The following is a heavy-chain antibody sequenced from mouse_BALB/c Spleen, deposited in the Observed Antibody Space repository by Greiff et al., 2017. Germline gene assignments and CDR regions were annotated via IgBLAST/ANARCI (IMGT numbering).Heavy chain of an antibody. Sequence: VQLQQSGAELVKPGASVKLSCTASGFNIKDSYMHWVKQRPEQGLEWIGRIDPANGNTKYDPKFQGKATITADTSSNTAYLQLSSLTSEDTAVYYCARDGGYSYYYAMDYWGQGTSVTVSS. D-gene: IGHD2-3*01. CDR3: ARDGGYSYYYAMDY. CDR1: GFNIKDSY. CDR2: IDPANGNT. V-gene: IGHV14-3*02. J-gene: IGHJ4*01.